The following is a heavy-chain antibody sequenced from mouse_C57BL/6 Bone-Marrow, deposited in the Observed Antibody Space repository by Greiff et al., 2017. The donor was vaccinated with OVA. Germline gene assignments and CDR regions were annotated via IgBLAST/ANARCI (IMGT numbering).Heavy chain of an antibody. Sequence: VQLKASGPGLVQPSQSLSITCTVSGFSLTSYGVHWVRQSPGKGLAWLGVIWSGGSTDYNAAFISRLSISKDNSKSQIFFKMNSLQADDTAIYYCARNRDYDYDGYYAMDYWGQGTSVTVSS. V-gene: IGHV2-2*01. D-gene: IGHD2-4*01. CDR3: ARNRDYDYDGYYAMDY. CDR1: GFSLTSYG. J-gene: IGHJ4*01. CDR2: IWSGGST.